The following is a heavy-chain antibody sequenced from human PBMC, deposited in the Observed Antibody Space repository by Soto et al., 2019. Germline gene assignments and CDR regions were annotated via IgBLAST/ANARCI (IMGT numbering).Heavy chain of an antibody. J-gene: IGHJ6*02. Sequence: GGSLRLSCAASGFTFSSYSMNWVRQAPGKGLEWVSSISSSSSYIYYADSVKGRFTISRDNAKNSLYLQMNSLRAEDTAVYYCARRDCSGGSCYSPGYYYGMDVWGQGTTVTVSS. CDR2: ISSSSSYI. D-gene: IGHD2-15*01. CDR1: GFTFSSYS. CDR3: ARRDCSGGSCYSPGYYYGMDV. V-gene: IGHV3-21*01.